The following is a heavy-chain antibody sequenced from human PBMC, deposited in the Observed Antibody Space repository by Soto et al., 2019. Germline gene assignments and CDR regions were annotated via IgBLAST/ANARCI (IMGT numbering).Heavy chain of an antibody. CDR1: GFTFSSYS. D-gene: IGHD2-21*01. J-gene: IGHJ4*02. CDR3: ARDQGLAYCGGDCYSGGFDY. Sequence: PGGSLRLSCAASGFTFSSYSMNWVRQAPGKGLEWVSSISSSSSYIYYADSVKGRFTISRDNAKNSLYLQMNSLRAEDTAVYYCARDQGLAYCGGDCYSGGFDYWGQGTLVTVSS. CDR2: ISSSSSYI. V-gene: IGHV3-21*01.